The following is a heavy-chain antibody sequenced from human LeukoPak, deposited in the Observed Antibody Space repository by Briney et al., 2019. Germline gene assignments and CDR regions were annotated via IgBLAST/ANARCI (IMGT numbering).Heavy chain of an antibody. CDR1: GGSISNYY. D-gene: IGHD1-1*01. CDR3: ARGGTRDNWVYYIDY. CDR2: IYYSGHT. V-gene: IGHV4-59*01. J-gene: IGHJ4*02. Sequence: SETLSLTGAVSGGSISNYYWSWIRQSPEKGLEWIGYIYYSGHTNYNPSLKSRVTMSVDTSKNQFSLKLTSVTAADTAVYYCARGGTRDNWVYYIDYWGQGTLVTVSS.